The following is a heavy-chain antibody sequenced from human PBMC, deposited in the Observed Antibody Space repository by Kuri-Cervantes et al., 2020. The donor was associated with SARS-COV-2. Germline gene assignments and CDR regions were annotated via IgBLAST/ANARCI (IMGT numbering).Heavy chain of an antibody. CDR2: IIPILGIA. CDR1: GGTFSSYA. Sequence: SVKVSCNASGGTFSSYAISWVRQAPGQGLEWMGRIIPILGIANYGQKFQGRVTITADKTTSTAYKELISLRCGDTAVYYCTRDHVVTAMVFDYWGQGTLVTVSS. CDR3: TRDHVVTAMVFDY. J-gene: IGHJ4*02. V-gene: IGHV1-69*04. D-gene: IGHD5-18*01.